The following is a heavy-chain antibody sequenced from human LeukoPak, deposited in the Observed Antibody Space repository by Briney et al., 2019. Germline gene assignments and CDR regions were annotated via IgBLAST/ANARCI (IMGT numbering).Heavy chain of an antibody. D-gene: IGHD6-13*01. CDR2: INPNSGGT. CDR1: GYTFTGYY. Sequence: ASVKVSCKASGYTFTGYYMHWVRQAPGQGLEWMGWINPNSGGTNYAQKFQGRVTMTRDTSISTAYMELSRLRSDDTAVYYCARDGKGIAARSGWFDPWGQGTLVTVSS. V-gene: IGHV1-2*02. CDR3: ARDGKGIAARSGWFDP. J-gene: IGHJ5*02.